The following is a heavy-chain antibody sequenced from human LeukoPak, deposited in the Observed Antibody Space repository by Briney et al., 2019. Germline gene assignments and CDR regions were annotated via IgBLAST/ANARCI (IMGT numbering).Heavy chain of an antibody. V-gene: IGHV3-30*04. Sequence: GGSLRLSCAASGFTFSSYAMHWVRQAPGKGLEWVAVISYDGSNKYYGDSVKGRCTISRDNSKNTLYLQMNSLRAEDTAVYYCARVAATGRGADYWGQGTLVTVSS. CDR2: ISYDGSNK. D-gene: IGHD6-13*01. J-gene: IGHJ4*02. CDR3: ARVAATGRGADY. CDR1: GFTFSSYA.